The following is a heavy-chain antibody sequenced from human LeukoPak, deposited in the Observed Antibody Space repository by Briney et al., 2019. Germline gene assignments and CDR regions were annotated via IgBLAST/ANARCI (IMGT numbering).Heavy chain of an antibody. CDR3: ARDRRYGSGSYYFDY. Sequence: GGSLRLSCAASGFTFSDYYMSWIRQAPGKGLEWVSYISSSGSTIYYADSVKGRFTISRDNSKNTLYLQMNSLRAEDTAVYYCARDRRYGSGSYYFDYWGQGTLVTVSS. CDR1: GFTFSDYY. J-gene: IGHJ4*02. CDR2: ISSSGSTI. D-gene: IGHD3-10*01. V-gene: IGHV3-11*04.